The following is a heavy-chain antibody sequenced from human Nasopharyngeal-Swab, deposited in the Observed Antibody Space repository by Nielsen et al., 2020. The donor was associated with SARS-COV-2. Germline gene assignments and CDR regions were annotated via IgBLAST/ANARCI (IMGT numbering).Heavy chain of an antibody. Sequence: VRQAPGKGLEWVAVISYDGSNKYYADSVKGRFTISRDNSKNTRYLQMNSLRAEDTAVYYCARSGDYCSSTSCYLSDAFDIWGQGTMVTVSS. V-gene: IGHV3-30-3*01. CDR3: ARSGDYCSSTSCYLSDAFDI. D-gene: IGHD2-2*01. J-gene: IGHJ3*02. CDR2: ISYDGSNK.